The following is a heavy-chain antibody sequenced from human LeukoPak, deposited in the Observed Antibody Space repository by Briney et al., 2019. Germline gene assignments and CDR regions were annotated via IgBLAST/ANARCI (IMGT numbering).Heavy chain of an antibody. Sequence: GGSLRLSCAASGFTFGSYSMNWVRQAPGKGLEWVSSISSSSSYIYYADSVKGRFTISRDNAKNSLYLQMNSLRAEDTAVYYCARDHVGEMATADYWGQGTLVTVSS. CDR1: GFTFGSYS. J-gene: IGHJ4*02. CDR2: ISSSSSYI. CDR3: ARDHVGEMATADY. V-gene: IGHV3-21*01. D-gene: IGHD5-24*01.